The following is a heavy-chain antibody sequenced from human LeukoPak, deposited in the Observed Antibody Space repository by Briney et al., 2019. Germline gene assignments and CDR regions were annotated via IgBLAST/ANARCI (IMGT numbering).Heavy chain of an antibody. V-gene: IGHV3-13*04. CDR3: ARAYGDYFDY. Sequence: GGSLRLSCAASGFTFSSYDMHWVRQVTGKSLEWVSTIGTAGDTKYPGSVKGRFTISRENAKNSLYLQMNSLRAGDTAVYYCARAYGDYFDYWGQGTLVTVSS. J-gene: IGHJ4*02. D-gene: IGHD4-17*01. CDR2: IGTAGDT. CDR1: GFTFSSYD.